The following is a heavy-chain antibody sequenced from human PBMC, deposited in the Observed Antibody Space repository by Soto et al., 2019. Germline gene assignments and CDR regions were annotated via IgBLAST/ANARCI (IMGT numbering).Heavy chain of an antibody. CDR2: IYSDDDK. J-gene: IGHJ4*02. V-gene: IGHV2-5*02. CDR1: GFSLGTSEVS. CDR3: AHHKRGRGGDY. D-gene: IGHD3-16*01. Sequence: QITLKESGPTLVKPTQTLTLTCTFSGFSLGTSEVSVGWIRQSPGKALEWLALIYSDDDKRYSPSLKSRLTLTQDTSKNRVVLTMTNMDPVDTATYYCAHHKRGRGGDYWGKGTLVTVSS.